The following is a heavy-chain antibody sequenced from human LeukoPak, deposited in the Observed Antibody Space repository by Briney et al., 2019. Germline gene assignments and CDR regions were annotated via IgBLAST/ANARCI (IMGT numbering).Heavy chain of an antibody. Sequence: ASVKVSCKASGYTFTSYGISWVRQAPGQGLEWMGWISAYNGNTNYAQKLQGRVTMTEDTSTDTAYMELSSLRSEDTAVYYCATWRCSGGSCYSLPYYYGMDVWGQGTTVTVSS. CDR1: GYTFTSYG. CDR2: ISAYNGNT. V-gene: IGHV1-18*01. CDR3: ATWRCSGGSCYSLPYYYGMDV. D-gene: IGHD2-15*01. J-gene: IGHJ6*02.